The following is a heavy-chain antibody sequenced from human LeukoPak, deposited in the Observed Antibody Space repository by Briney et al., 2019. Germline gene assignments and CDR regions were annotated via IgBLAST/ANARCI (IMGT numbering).Heavy chain of an antibody. J-gene: IGHJ4*02. V-gene: IGHV3-74*01. CDR1: GLTFRAYY. Sequence: GGSLRLSCAASGLTFRAYYMHWFRQAPGKGLVWVSRINIDGGSTTYADSVKGRFTVSRDNAKNTLYLQMNSLRAEDTAVYYCACYGIEPPYWGQGTLVTVSS. CDR3: ACYGIEPPY. D-gene: IGHD1-14*01. CDR2: INIDGGST.